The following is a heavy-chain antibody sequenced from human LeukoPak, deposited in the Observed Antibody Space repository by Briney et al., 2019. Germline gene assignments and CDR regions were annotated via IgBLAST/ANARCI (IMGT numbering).Heavy chain of an antibody. CDR2: INPSNGDT. CDR1: GYPFTASY. J-gene: IGHJ6*02. V-gene: IGHV1-2*06. Sequence: GASVKVSFKASGYPFTASYMQWARQAPGQGLEWMGRINPSNGDTDFQQKFQGRVTMTRDTSITTVYMELSRLTSDDTAVYYCARSWYGMDVWGQGTTVTVSS. CDR3: ARSWYGMDV.